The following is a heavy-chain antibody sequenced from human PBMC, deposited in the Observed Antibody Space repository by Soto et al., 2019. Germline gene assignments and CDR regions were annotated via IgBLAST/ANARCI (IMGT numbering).Heavy chain of an antibody. CDR2: ISFDGTTK. V-gene: IGHV3-30-3*01. D-gene: IGHD3-10*01. CDR1: GFTFTAFG. Sequence: GGSLRLSCAASGFTFTAFGLHWVRQAPGKGLEWVGLISFDGTTKYFADSVRGRFTISRDNSKNMLFLQLNSLRVEDTAVYYCARHRDGGTYTYIDHWGPGTLVTISS. CDR3: ARHRDGGTYTYIDH. J-gene: IGHJ4*02.